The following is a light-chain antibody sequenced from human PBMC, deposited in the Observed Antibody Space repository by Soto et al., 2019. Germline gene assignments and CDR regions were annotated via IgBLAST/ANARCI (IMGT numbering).Light chain of an antibody. CDR3: QQTYSMLIT. CDR2: GAS. V-gene: IGKV3-15*01. CDR1: QSARTN. Sequence: IVMTQSPATLSLSPGDRATLSCRASQSARTNLAWYQLTPGQAPRLLIYGASTRATGVPARFSGTGSGTDFTLTISSLEPEDFATYYCQQTYSMLITFGQGTRLEIK. J-gene: IGKJ5*01.